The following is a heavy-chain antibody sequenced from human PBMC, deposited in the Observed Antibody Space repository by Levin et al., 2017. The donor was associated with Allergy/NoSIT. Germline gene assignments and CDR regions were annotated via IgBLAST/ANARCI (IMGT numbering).Heavy chain of an antibody. CDR3: ARVGYGRNSANSFYYLDV. V-gene: IGHV4-59*01. CDR2: VHSSGIT. D-gene: IGHD4-23*01. CDR1: GGSMNSYF. Sequence: SQTLSLTCTVSGGSMNSYFWSWIRTTPAKGLEYIGDVHSSGITSYNPSLESRVTLSVDKSKNTFSLNLASVTAADAAVYYCARVGYGRNSANSFYYLDVWGTGTTVTVTS. J-gene: IGHJ6*03.